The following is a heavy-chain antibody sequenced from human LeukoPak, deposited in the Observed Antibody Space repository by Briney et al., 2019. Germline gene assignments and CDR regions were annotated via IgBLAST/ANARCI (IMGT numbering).Heavy chain of an antibody. J-gene: IGHJ6*03. V-gene: IGHV3-53*01. CDR3: AREDRLRVGSRPYYYYYYRDV. D-gene: IGHD3-16*01. CDR2: IYSGGST. CDR1: GFTVSSNY. Sequence: GGSLRLSCAASGFTVSSNYMSWVRQAPGRGLEWVSVIYSGGSTYYADSVKGRFTISRDNSKNTLYLQMNSLRAEDTAVYYCAREDRLRVGSRPYYYYYYRDVWGKGTTVTVSS.